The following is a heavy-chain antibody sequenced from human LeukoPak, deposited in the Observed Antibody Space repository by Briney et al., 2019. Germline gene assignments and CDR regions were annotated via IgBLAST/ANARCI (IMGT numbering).Heavy chain of an antibody. Sequence: GGSLRLSCAASGFTFSNAWMSWVRQAPGKGLEWVGRIKSKTDGGTTDYAAPVKGRFTISRDDSKNTLHLQMNSLKTEDTAVYYCTTERGIAAAAFLFDIWGQGTMVTVSS. V-gene: IGHV3-15*01. D-gene: IGHD6-13*01. CDR1: GFTFSNAW. J-gene: IGHJ3*02. CDR3: TTERGIAAAAFLFDI. CDR2: IKSKTDGGTT.